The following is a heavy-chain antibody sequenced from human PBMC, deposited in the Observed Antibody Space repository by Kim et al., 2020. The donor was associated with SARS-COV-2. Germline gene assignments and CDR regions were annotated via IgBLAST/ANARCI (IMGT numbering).Heavy chain of an antibody. CDR3: GSGTSMNY. CDR2: TRNKPNTYTT. J-gene: IGHJ4*02. V-gene: IGHV3-72*01. CDR1: GFTFSDHY. Sequence: WGSLRLSCAASGFTFSDHYMEWVRQAPGKGLEWVGRTRNKPNTYTTEYAASVRDRFTISRDDSKNSLYLQMNSLKTEDTAVYYCGSGTSMNYWGQGTLVTVSS.